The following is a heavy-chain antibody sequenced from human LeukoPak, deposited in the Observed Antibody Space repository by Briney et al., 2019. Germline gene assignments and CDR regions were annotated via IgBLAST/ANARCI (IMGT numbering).Heavy chain of an antibody. CDR1: GYTFNRYG. D-gene: IGHD1-26*01. J-gene: IGHJ4*02. CDR2: INTNTGNP. CDR3: ARDSISGSYVHYDN. V-gene: IGHV7-4-1*02. Sequence: ASVKVSCKASGYTFNRYGMNWVRQAPGQGLEWMGWINTNTGNPTYAQGFTGRFVFSLDTSVSTAYLQINSLKAEDTAVYYCARDSISGSYVHYDNWGQGTLVTVSS.